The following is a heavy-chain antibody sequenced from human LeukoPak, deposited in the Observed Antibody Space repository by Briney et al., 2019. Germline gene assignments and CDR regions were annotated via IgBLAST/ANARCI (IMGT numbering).Heavy chain of an antibody. CDR2: INPNSGGT. V-gene: IGHV1-2*02. D-gene: IGHD3-22*01. J-gene: IGHJ3*02. Sequence: ASVKVSCEASGYTFTGYYMHWVRQAPGQGLEWMGWINPNSGGTNYAQKFQGRVTMTRDTSISTAYMELSRLRSDDTAVYYCATHYDSSGYLIDAFDIWGQGTMVTVSS. CDR3: ATHYDSSGYLIDAFDI. CDR1: GYTFTGYY.